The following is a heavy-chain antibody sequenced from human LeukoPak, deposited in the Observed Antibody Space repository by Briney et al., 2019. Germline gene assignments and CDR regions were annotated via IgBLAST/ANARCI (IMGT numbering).Heavy chain of an antibody. CDR3: ARRIPDYDFWSGYQVDY. CDR2: ININTGNP. J-gene: IGHJ4*02. D-gene: IGHD3-3*01. Sequence: ASVKVSCKASGYTFTSYAMYLVRRGPGQGLEWMGWININTGNPTYAQGFTGRFVFSLDTSVSTAYLQISSLKAEDTAVYYCARRIPDYDFWSGYQVDYWGQGTLVTVSS. CDR1: GYTFTSYA. V-gene: IGHV7-4-1*02.